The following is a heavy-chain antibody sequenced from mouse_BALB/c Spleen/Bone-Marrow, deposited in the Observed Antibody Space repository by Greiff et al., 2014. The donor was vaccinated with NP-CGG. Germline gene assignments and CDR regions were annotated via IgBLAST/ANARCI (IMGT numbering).Heavy chain of an antibody. CDR1: GYTFTNYW. V-gene: IGHV1S132*01. CDR3: SRNYDYDEGDWLTY. Sequence: VQLQQSGAEVVKPGASVKLSCKTSGYTFTNYWIQWVKQRPGQGLGWIGEIFPGTDTSYYNENFKDKATLTADTSSSTAYIQLSNLASEDSSVYFCSRNYDYDEGDWLTYWGQGTLVTVSA. D-gene: IGHD2-4*01. J-gene: IGHJ3*01. CDR2: IFPGTDTS.